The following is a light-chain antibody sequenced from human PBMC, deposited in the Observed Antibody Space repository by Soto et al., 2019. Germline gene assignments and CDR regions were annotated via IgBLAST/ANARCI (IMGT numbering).Light chain of an antibody. CDR1: QSVSSY. J-gene: IGKJ1*01. CDR3: QQSSNWPPT. V-gene: IGKV3-11*01. Sequence: EIVLTQSPATLSLSPGERATLSCRASQSVSSYLAWYQQKPGQAPRLLIYDTSNRATGIPARFSGSGSGTDFALTISSLQPDDFAVYYCQQSSNWPPTFGQGTKVEIK. CDR2: DTS.